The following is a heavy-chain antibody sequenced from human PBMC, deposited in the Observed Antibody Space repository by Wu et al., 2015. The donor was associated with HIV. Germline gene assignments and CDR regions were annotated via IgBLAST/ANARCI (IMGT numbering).Heavy chain of an antibody. J-gene: IGHJ4*02. CDR2: IIPIFGTA. D-gene: IGHD3-10*01. CDR3: ARQRGGLWFGELSYYFDY. CDR1: GGTFSSYA. V-gene: IGHV1-69*05. Sequence: QVQLVQSGAEVKKPGSSVKVSCKASGGTFSSYAISWVRQAPGQGLEWMGGIIPIFGTANYAQRFQGRVTITTDESTSTAYMELSSLRSEDTAVYYCARQRGGLWFGELSYYFDYWGQGTLVTVSS.